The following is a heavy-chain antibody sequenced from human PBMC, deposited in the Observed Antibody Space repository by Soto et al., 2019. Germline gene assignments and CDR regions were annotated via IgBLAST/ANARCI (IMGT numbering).Heavy chain of an antibody. CDR2: TYYRSKWYN. CDR1: GDSVSSNSAA. J-gene: IGHJ4*02. V-gene: IGHV6-1*01. Sequence: SQTLSLTCAISGDSVSSNSAAWNWIRQSPSRGLEWLGRTYYRSKWYNDYAVSVKSRITINPDTSKNQCSLQLNSVTPEDTAVYYCARDRGSGWFLLGNYFDYWGQGTLVTVSS. CDR3: ARDRGSGWFLLGNYFDY. D-gene: IGHD6-19*01.